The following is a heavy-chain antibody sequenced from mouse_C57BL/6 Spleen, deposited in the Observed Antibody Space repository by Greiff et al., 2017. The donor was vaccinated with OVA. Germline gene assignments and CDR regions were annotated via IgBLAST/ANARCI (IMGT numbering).Heavy chain of an antibody. Sequence: EVQLQESGAELVRPGASVKLSCTASGFNIKDDYMHWVKQRPEQGLEWIGWIDPENGDTEYASKFQGKATITADTSSNTAYLQLSSLTSEDTAVYYGTTSITTENYAMDYWGQGTSVTVSS. CDR1: GFNIKDDY. CDR2: IDPENGDT. CDR3: TTSITTENYAMDY. J-gene: IGHJ4*01. V-gene: IGHV14-4*01. D-gene: IGHD1-1*01.